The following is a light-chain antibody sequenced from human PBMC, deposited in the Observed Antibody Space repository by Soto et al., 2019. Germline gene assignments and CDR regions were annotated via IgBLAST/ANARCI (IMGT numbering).Light chain of an antibody. CDR1: SSDVGGSNY. CDR2: DVS. CDR3: GSYTSSSTLYV. V-gene: IGLV2-14*01. Sequence: QSVLTQPASVPGSPGQSITISCTGTSSDVGGSNYVSWYQQHPGKAPKLMIYDVSNRPSGVSNRFSGSKSGNTASLTISGLQAEDEADYYCGSYTSSSTLYVFGTGTKLTVL. J-gene: IGLJ1*01.